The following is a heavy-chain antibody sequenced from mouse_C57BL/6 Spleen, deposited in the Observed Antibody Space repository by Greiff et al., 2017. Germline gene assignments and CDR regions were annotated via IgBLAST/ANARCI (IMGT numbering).Heavy chain of an antibody. CDR1: GYTFTSYW. D-gene: IGHD2-1*01. CDR3: SREKLLDY. V-gene: IGHV1-69*01. Sequence: VQLQQPGAELVMPGASVKLSCKASGYTFTSYWMHWVKQRPGQGLEWIGEIDPSDSYTNYNQKFKGKSTCTVDKSSSTAYMQLSSRTSEDSAVYYCSREKLLDYWGQGTTLTVSS. CDR2: IDPSDSYT. J-gene: IGHJ2*01.